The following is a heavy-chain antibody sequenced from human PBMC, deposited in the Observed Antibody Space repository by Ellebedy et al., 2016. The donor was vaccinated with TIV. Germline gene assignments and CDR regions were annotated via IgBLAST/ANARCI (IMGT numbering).Heavy chain of an antibody. CDR1: GFAFSSYW. J-gene: IGHJ5*02. V-gene: IGHV3-74*01. CDR2: INRDGTGT. D-gene: IGHD2-15*01. CDR3: VREGYGDP. Sequence: GGSLRLSXAASGFAFSSYWMHWVRQAPGKGLVWVSRINRDGTGTNYADSVKGRFIISRDNAKNTLYLQMNSLRAEDTAVYYCVREGYGDPWGQGTLVTVSS.